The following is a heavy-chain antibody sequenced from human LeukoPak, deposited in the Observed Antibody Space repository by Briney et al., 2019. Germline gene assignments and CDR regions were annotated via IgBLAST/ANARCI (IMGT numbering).Heavy chain of an antibody. D-gene: IGHD3-22*01. V-gene: IGHV3-21*01. CDR1: GLTFSTYT. CDR3: AIAPYENTGYETPLAFDI. J-gene: IGHJ3*02. Sequence: PGGSLRLSCAASGLTFSTYTMIWVSQAPGKGLEWVSTISSSSSYIYYGDSVKGRFTISRDNAKNSLYLQMNSLRAEDTAVYYCAIAPYENTGYETPLAFDIWGQGTMVTVSS. CDR2: ISSSSSYI.